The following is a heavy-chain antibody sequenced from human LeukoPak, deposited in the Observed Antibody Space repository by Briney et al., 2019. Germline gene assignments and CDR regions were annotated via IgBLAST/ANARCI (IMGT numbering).Heavy chain of an antibody. CDR3: ARAARGYSGYDRGDWFDP. J-gene: IGHJ5*02. V-gene: IGHV3-15*01. CDR2: IKSKTDGGTT. CDR1: GFTFSNAW. Sequence: GGSLRLSCAASGFTFSNAWMSWVRQAPGKGLEWVGRIKSKTDGGTTDYAAPVKGRFTISRDDSKNTLYLQMNSLRAEDTAVYYCARAARGYSGYDRGDWFDPWGQGTLVTVSS. D-gene: IGHD5-12*01.